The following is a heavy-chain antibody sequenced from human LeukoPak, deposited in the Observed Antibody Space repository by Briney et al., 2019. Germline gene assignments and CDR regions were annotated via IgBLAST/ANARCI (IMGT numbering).Heavy chain of an antibody. D-gene: IGHD3-9*01. V-gene: IGHV4-34*01. CDR1: GGSFSGYY. CDR3: ARDPILRYFDWLFHDAFDI. Sequence: SETLSLTCAVYGGSFSGYYWSWIRQPPGKGLEWIGEINHSGSTNYNPSLKSRVTISVDTSKNQFSLKLSSVTAADTAVYYCARDPILRYFDWLFHDAFDIWGQGTVVTVSS. J-gene: IGHJ3*02. CDR2: INHSGST.